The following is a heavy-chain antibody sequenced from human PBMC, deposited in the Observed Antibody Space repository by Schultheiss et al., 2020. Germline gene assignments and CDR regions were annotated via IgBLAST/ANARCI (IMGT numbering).Heavy chain of an antibody. CDR3: ARDSAFLGMDV. CDR2: SGSGSNT. V-gene: IGHV3-53*01. J-gene: IGHJ6*02. Sequence: GGSLRLSCAASGFTVSSNYMSWVRQAPGKGLEWVSTVSGSGSNTYYADSVKGRFTISRDNSKNTLYLQMNSLRAEDTAVYYCARDSAFLGMDVWGQGTTVTVSS. D-gene: IGHD2/OR15-2a*01. CDR1: GFTVSSNY.